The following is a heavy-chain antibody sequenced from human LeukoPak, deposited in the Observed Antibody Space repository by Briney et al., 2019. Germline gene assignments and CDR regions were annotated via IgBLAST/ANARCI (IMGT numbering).Heavy chain of an antibody. J-gene: IGHJ4*02. D-gene: IGHD3-10*01. V-gene: IGHV3-7*04. CDR3: ARTYYYGSGSNDY. Sequence: DSVKGRFTISRDNAKNSLYLQMNSLRAEDTAVYYCARTYYYGSGSNDYWGQGTLATVSS.